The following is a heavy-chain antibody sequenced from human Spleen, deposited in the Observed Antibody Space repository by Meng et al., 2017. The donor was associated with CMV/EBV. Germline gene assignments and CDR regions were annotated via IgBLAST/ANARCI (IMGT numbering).Heavy chain of an antibody. CDR1: GFTFNIYT. CDR3: ATATPNYYGSGSHGDY. J-gene: IGHJ4*02. CDR2: ISSTSTYI. D-gene: IGHD3-10*01. V-gene: IGHV3-21*01. Sequence: GESLKISCTASGFTFNIYTMNWVRQAPGKGPEWVSSISSTSTYIYYADSVKGRFTISRDNAKKSLFLQMHSLRAEDTAVYYCATATPNYYGSGSHGDYWGQGTLVTVSS.